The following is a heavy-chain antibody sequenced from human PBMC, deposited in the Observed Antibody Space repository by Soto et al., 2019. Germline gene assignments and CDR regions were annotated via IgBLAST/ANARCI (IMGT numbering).Heavy chain of an antibody. CDR2: MNPNSGNT. CDR3: TRGFCSYSDF. D-gene: IGHD2-21*01. CDR1: GYTFTDYD. Sequence: QVQLVQSGAEVKKPGASVKVSCKASGYTFTDYDINWVRQAPGQGLEWMGWMNPNSGNTAYAQKFQGRVTLTRHASINTAYMELSSLASEDTAVYFCTRGFCSYSDFWGQGTLVTVSS. J-gene: IGHJ4*02. V-gene: IGHV1-8*01.